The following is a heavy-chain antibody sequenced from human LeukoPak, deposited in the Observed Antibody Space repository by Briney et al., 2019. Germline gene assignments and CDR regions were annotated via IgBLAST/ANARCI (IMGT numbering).Heavy chain of an antibody. Sequence: GGSLRLSCAVSGFTFSDYYMSWIRQAPGKGLEWVSYISSSGSTIYYADSVKGRFTISRDNAKNSLYLQMNSLRAEDAAVYYCARYISSSWYTSIDAFDIWGQGTMVTVSS. V-gene: IGHV3-11*04. CDR3: ARYISSSWYTSIDAFDI. CDR2: ISSSGSTI. CDR1: GFTFSDYY. D-gene: IGHD6-13*01. J-gene: IGHJ3*02.